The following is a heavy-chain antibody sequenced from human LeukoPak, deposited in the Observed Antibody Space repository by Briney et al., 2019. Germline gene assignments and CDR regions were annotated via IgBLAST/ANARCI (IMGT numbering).Heavy chain of an antibody. J-gene: IGHJ4*02. D-gene: IGHD5-12*01. CDR1: GFTFSSYA. V-gene: IGHV3-23*01. CDR2: ISGSGGST. CDR3: AKGLGGYENVLDY. Sequence: GGSLRLSCAASGFTFSSYAMSWVRQAPGKGLEWVSAISGSGGSTYYADSVKGRFTISRDNSKNTLYLQVNSLRAEDTAVYYCAKGLGGYENVLDYWGQGTLVTVSS.